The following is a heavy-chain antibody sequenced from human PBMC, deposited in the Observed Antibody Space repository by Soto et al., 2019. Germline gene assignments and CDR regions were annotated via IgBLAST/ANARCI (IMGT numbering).Heavy chain of an antibody. CDR3: ARSDRNYSYALNV. CDR2: LYSGGRI. Sequence: GSLRLSCAASGFTVSDNYIMWVRQAPGKGLEWVSLLYSGGRIYYADSVKGRFTISRDTSKNTLYLQMDSLRTEDTAVYYCARSDRNYSYALNVCAQGTPVTVSS. J-gene: IGHJ6*02. D-gene: IGHD2-8*01. CDR1: GFTVSDNY. V-gene: IGHV3-53*01.